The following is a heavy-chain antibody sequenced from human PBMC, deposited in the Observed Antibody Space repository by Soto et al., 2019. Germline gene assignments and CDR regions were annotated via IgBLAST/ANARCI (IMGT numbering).Heavy chain of an antibody. CDR2: IYYSGST. CDR3: ARPMVRGAHGMDV. Sequence: PSETLSLTCTVSGGSISSSSYYWGWIRQPPGKGLEWIGSIYYSGSTYYNPSLKSRVTISVDTSKNQFSLKLSSVTAADTAVYYCARPMVRGAHGMDVWGQGTTVTVS. V-gene: IGHV4-39*01. CDR1: GGSISSSSYY. J-gene: IGHJ6*02. D-gene: IGHD3-10*01.